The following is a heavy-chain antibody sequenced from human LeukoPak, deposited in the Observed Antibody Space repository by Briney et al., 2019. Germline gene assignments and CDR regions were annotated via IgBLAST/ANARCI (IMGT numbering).Heavy chain of an antibody. CDR1: GGSVSSHRYY. Sequence: SETLSLTCTVSGGSVSSHRYYWGWLRQPPGKGLEWIGSVFYSGSTYYDPSLKSRVVISVDTSKDQFSLKLSSVTAADTAVYYCARGDFWSGSSTDAFDIWGQGTMVTVSS. J-gene: IGHJ3*02. V-gene: IGHV4-39*01. CDR2: VFYSGST. CDR3: ARGDFWSGSSTDAFDI. D-gene: IGHD3-3*01.